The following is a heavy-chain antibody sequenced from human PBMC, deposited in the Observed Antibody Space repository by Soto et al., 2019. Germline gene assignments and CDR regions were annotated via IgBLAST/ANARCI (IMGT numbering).Heavy chain of an antibody. V-gene: IGHV5-10-1*01. J-gene: IGHJ6*02. CDR1: GYSFTSYW. D-gene: IGHD4-4*01. CDR3: ARLGSNSVPLGYYYGMDV. Sequence: PGESLKISCKGSGYSFTSYWISWVRQMPGKGLEWMGRIDPSDSYTNYSPSFQGHVTISADKSISTAYLQWSSLKASDTAMYYCARLGSNSVPLGYYYGMDVWGQGTTVTVSS. CDR2: IDPSDSYT.